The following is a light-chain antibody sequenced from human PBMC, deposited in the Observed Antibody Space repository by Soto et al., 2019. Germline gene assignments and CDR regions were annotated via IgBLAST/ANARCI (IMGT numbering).Light chain of an antibody. J-gene: IGKJ5*01. V-gene: IGKV1-9*01. Sequence: DIQMAQSPSSLSAYVGDRVTITCRTSQGIDSSFASYQQKPGKAPKLLIYAASSLQSGVPSRFSGSGSGTDFTLTISSLQPEDFATYYCQQLHDYPITFGQGTRLEIK. CDR2: AAS. CDR3: QQLHDYPIT. CDR1: QGIDSS.